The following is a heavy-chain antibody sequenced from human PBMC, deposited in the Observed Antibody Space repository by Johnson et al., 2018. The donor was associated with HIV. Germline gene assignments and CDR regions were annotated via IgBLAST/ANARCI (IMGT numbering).Heavy chain of an antibody. Sequence: QMQLVESGGGVVQPGRSLRLSCVASGFSFSSFAMHWVRQAPGKGLQWVAVMSFDETNSYDSDSVDVKGRFTISRDNSKNTLYLQMNSLTTEDTAIYYCVRGREGSTLIMGGAFDIWGQGTMVTVSS. CDR1: GFSFSSFA. CDR3: VRGREGSTLIMGGAFDI. CDR2: MSFDETNS. J-gene: IGHJ3*02. V-gene: IGHV3-30-3*01. D-gene: IGHD3-22*01.